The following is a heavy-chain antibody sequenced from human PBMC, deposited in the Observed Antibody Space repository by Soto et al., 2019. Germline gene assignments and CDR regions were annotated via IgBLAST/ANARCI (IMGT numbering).Heavy chain of an antibody. CDR2: ISAHNGNT. Sequence: QVHLVQSGAEVKKPGASVKVSCKASGYTFTSYGITWVRQAPGQGLEWMGWISAHNGNTDYAQKLQGRVIVTRDTPTSPAYMELRSLTSDDTAVYYCARGRYGDYWGQGALVTVSS. V-gene: IGHV1-18*01. J-gene: IGHJ4*02. CDR3: ARGRYGDY. CDR1: GYTFTSYG. D-gene: IGHD1-1*01.